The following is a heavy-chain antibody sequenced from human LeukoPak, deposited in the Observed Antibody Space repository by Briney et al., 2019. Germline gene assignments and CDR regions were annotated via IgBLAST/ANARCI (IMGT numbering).Heavy chain of an antibody. Sequence: SVKVSCKASGGTFSSYAISWVRQAPGQGLEWMGRIIPIFGTANYAQKFQGRVTITTDESTSTAYMELSSLRSEDTAVYYCARDRKPDYSNYGRPFDYWGQGTLVTVSS. V-gene: IGHV1-69*05. CDR3: ARDRKPDYSNYGRPFDY. CDR1: GGTFSSYA. CDR2: IIPIFGTA. J-gene: IGHJ4*02. D-gene: IGHD4-11*01.